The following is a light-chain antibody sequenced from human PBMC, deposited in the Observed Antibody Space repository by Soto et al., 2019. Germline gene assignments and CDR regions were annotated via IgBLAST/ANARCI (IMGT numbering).Light chain of an antibody. CDR3: QLRSNWPLT. Sequence: EVVLTQSPATLSLSPGERATLSCRASQSVSSYLAWYQQKPGQAPRLLIYDASNRATGIPARFSGSGSGTDFTLTISSLEPEDFAVYYCQLRSNWPLTFAAGTKVEIK. CDR1: QSVSSY. J-gene: IGKJ4*01. CDR2: DAS. V-gene: IGKV3-11*01.